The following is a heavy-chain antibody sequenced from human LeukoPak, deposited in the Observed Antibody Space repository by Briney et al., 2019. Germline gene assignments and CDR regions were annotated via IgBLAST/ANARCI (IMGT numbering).Heavy chain of an antibody. CDR2: IIPIFGTA. D-gene: IGHD3-3*01. CDR1: GGTFSSYA. CDR3: ARWANYDFWSGSQRLSGMDV. Sequence: ASVKVSCKASGGTFSSYAIRWVRQAPGQGLEWMGGIIPIFGTANYAQKFQGRVTITADESTSTAYMELSSLRSEDTAVYYCARWANYDFWSGSQRLSGMDVWGQGTTVTVSS. V-gene: IGHV1-69*13. J-gene: IGHJ6*02.